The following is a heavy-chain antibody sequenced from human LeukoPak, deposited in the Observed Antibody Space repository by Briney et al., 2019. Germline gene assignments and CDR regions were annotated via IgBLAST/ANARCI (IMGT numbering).Heavy chain of an antibody. CDR2: INPSGGT. V-gene: IGHV1-2*02. CDR1: GYTFTGYY. Sequence: ASVKVSCKASGYTFTGYYLHWVRQAPGQGLEWMGWINPSGGTNYAQKFQGRVTMTRDTSISTAYMELSRLRSDDTAVYYCARRGFGSGSYCDYWGQGTLVTVSS. J-gene: IGHJ4*02. CDR3: ARRGFGSGSYCDY. D-gene: IGHD3-10*01.